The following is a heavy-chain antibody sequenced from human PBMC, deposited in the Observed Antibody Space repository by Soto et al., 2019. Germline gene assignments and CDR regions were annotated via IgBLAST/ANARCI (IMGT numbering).Heavy chain of an antibody. CDR1: GFTFSSYG. CDR2: IWYDGSNK. J-gene: IGHJ4*02. CDR3: ARGDWGY. D-gene: IGHD2-21*02. V-gene: IGHV3-33*01. Sequence: QVQLVESGGGVVQPGRSLRLSCPASGFTFSSYGMHWVRQAPGKGLEWVAVIWYDGSNKYYADSVKGRFTISRDNSKNTLYLQMNSLRAEDTAVYYCARGDWGYWGQGTLVTVSS.